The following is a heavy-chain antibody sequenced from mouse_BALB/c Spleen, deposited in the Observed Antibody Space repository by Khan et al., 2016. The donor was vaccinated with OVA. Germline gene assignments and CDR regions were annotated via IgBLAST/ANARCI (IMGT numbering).Heavy chain of an antibody. D-gene: IGHD3-3*01. V-gene: IGHV3-2*02. CDR1: GYSITSDYA. CDR2: IRYSGST. Sequence: EVQLQESGPGLVKPSQSLSLTCTVTGYSITSDYAWNWIRQFPGNKLEWMGYIRYSGSTSYTPSLKSRISITRDTSKNQFCLQLNSGTTEDTATYYGARGRAYWGQGTLVTVSA. J-gene: IGHJ3*01. CDR3: ARGRAY.